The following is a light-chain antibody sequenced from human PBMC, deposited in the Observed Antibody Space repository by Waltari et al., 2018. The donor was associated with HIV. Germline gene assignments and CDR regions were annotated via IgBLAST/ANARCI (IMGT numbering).Light chain of an antibody. CDR3: QHSRA. Sequence: DIQTTQSPSSVSASVGDRVTITCRASQTINNHLNWYQQRPGKAPKLLIYAASSLQNGVPSRFSGSGSGTDFTLTISSLQPEDFTTFFCQHSRAFGQGTKVEIK. V-gene: IGKV1-39*01. J-gene: IGKJ1*01. CDR1: QTINNH. CDR2: AAS.